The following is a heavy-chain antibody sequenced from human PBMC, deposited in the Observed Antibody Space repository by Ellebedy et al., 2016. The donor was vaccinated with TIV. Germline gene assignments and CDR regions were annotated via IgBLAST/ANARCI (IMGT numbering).Heavy chain of an antibody. CDR3: AKARAAAYYYYYGMDV. J-gene: IGHJ6*02. Sequence: GGSLRLXCAASGFTFSSYGMHWVRQAPGKGLEWVAVIPYDESDKYYADSVKGRFTISRDNSKNTLYLQMNSLRAEDTAVYYYAKARAAAYYYYYGMDVWGQGTTVTVSS. D-gene: IGHD2-2*01. CDR2: IPYDESDK. V-gene: IGHV3-30*18. CDR1: GFTFSSYG.